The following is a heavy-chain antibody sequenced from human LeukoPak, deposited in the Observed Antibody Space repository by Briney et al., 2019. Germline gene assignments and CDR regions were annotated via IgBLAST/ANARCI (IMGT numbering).Heavy chain of an antibody. D-gene: IGHD5-18*01. CDR1: GFAFNTYW. J-gene: IGHJ5*02. Sequence: GGSLRLSCAASGFAFNTYWMHWVRQAPGKGLVWVSRIKNDGTTTDYAGSVKGRFTISRDNAKNTLHLQMNSLTDEGTAVYYCVRSPSAMGWFDPWGQGTLVTVSS. V-gene: IGHV3-74*01. CDR3: VRSPSAMGWFDP. CDR2: IKNDGTTT.